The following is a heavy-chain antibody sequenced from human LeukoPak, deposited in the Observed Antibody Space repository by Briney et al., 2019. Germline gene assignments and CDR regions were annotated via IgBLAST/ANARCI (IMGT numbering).Heavy chain of an antibody. V-gene: IGHV4-59*02. D-gene: IGHD1-26*01. Sequence: SETLSLTCTVSGGSVSGSYWNWLRQPPGEGLEWIGYVSNSGSGSTKYNPSLESRVTMSVETSKNQFSLKLSSVTAADTAVYYCAKWNGGRYHFASWGQGTLVTVSS. CDR2: VSNSGSGST. CDR3: AKWNGGRYHFAS. J-gene: IGHJ4*02. CDR1: GGSVSGSY.